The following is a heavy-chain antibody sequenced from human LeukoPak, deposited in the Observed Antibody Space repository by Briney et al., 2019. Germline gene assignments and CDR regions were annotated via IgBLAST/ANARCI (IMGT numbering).Heavy chain of an antibody. V-gene: IGHV4-4*07. CDR3: ARDGAATIPNAFDI. J-gene: IGHJ3*02. Sequence: SETLSLTCTVSGGSISSYYWSWIRQPAGKGLEWIGHIYTSGSTNYNPSLKSRVTMSVDTSKNQFSLKLSSVTAADTAVYYCARDGAATIPNAFDIWGQGTMVTVSS. CDR1: GGSISSYY. D-gene: IGHD6-13*01. CDR2: IYTSGST.